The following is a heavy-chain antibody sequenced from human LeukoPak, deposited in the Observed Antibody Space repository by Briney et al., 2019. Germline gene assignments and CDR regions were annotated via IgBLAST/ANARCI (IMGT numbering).Heavy chain of an antibody. Sequence: ASVKVSCKASGYTFTSYYMHWVRQAPGQGLEWMGIINPSGGSTSYAQKFQGRVTMTRDTSTSTAYMELRSLRSDDTAVFYCVRDLGVDTSMIFFDYWGQGTLVTVSS. D-gene: IGHD5-18*01. V-gene: IGHV1-46*01. J-gene: IGHJ4*02. CDR1: GYTFTSYY. CDR3: VRDLGVDTSMIFFDY. CDR2: INPSGGST.